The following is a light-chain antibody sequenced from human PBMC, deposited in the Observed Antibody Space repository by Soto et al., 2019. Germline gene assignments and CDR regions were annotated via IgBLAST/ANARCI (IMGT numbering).Light chain of an antibody. CDR2: PAP. V-gene: IGKV1-17*03. CDR3: LQHKTFPWT. CDR1: QDISNS. J-gene: IGKJ1*01. Sequence: DIQMTQSPSAMSASVGDRVTITCRASQDISNSLAWLQQRPGKVPKRLIYPAPSLQSGVPSRFSGSRSETEFTLTISSLQPEDFATYYCLQHKTFPWTFGQGTKVEIK.